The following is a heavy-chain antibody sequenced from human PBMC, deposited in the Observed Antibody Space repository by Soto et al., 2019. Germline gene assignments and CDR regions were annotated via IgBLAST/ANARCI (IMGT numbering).Heavy chain of an antibody. CDR2: VSHDGRNT. V-gene: IGHV3-30*18. CDR1: GFTFSDYA. CDR3: AKGGRQWLVTSDFNY. J-gene: IGHJ4*02. D-gene: IGHD6-19*01. Sequence: VQLVESGGGVVQPGRSLRLSCAASGFTFSDYAMHWVRQAPGKGLEWVAVVSHDGRNTHYAASGKGRFTISTDSSKNTVPLEMTSLRAEVTAVYYCAKGGRQWLVTSDFNYWGQGALVTVSS.